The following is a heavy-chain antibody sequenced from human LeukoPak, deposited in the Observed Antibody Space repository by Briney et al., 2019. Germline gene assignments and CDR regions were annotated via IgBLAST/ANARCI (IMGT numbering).Heavy chain of an antibody. CDR3: ARDGGRWLQSLDY. V-gene: IGHV3-7*01. Sequence: PGGSLRLSCAASGFTLITYWMTWVRQAPGKGLEWVANINQDGSEKYYVGSVKGRFTISRDNAKNSLYLQMNSLRAEDTAVYYCARDGGRWLQSLDYWGQGTLVTVSS. CDR2: INQDGSEK. CDR1: GFTLITYW. D-gene: IGHD5-24*01. J-gene: IGHJ4*02.